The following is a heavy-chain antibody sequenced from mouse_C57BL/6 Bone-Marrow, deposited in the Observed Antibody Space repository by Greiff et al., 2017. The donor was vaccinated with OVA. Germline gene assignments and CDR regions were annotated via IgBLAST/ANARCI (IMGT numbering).Heavy chain of an antibody. CDR2: IYPGSGST. J-gene: IGHJ1*03. D-gene: IGHD1-1*01. CDR1: GYTFTSYW. V-gene: IGHV1-55*01. Sequence: VQLPQPGAALVKPGASVKMSCKASGYTFTSYWLTWVQQRPGQGLEWIGDIYPGSGSTNYNEKFKSKATLTVDQSSSTAYMQLSSLTSEDSAVYYCARGEDITTVPYWYFDVWGTGTTVTVSS. CDR3: ARGEDITTVPYWYFDV.